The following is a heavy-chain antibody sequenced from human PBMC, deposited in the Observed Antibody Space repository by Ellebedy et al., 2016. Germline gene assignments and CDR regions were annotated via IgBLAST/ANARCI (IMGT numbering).Heavy chain of an antibody. CDR3: ARHEANWDDFDY. CDR1: GDSIGGYF. J-gene: IGHJ4*02. CDR2: IHYSGST. Sequence: SETLSLTXTVSGDSIGGYFWSWIRQPPGKGLEWIGYIHYSGSTNKNPSLKSRVTISVDTSKNQFSLKVSSVTAADTAVYYCARHEANWDDFDYWGQGTLVTVSS. D-gene: IGHD7-27*01. V-gene: IGHV4-59*08.